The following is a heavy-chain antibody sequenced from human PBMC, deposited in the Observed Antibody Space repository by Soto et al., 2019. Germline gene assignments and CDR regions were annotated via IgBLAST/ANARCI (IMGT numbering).Heavy chain of an antibody. CDR3: ARVPRGPRTYDYGDYVGDYYYMDV. CDR1: GFTFSSYW. D-gene: IGHD4-17*01. Sequence: PGGSLRISCAASGFTFSSYWMSWVRQAPGKGLEWVANIKQDGSEKYYVDSVKGRFTISRDNAKNSLYLQMNSLRAEDTAVYYCARVPRGPRTYDYGDYVGDYYYMDVWGKGTTVTVSS. V-gene: IGHV3-7*01. CDR2: IKQDGSEK. J-gene: IGHJ6*03.